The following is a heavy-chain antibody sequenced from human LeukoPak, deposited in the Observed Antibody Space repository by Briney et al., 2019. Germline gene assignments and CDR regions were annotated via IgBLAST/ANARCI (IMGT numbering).Heavy chain of an antibody. J-gene: IGHJ6*02. D-gene: IGHD2-21*02. CDR2: INSDGSST. CDR1: GFTFSSYW. V-gene: IGHV3-74*01. CDR3: ARESYCGGDCNYGMDV. Sequence: PGGSLRLSCAASGFTFSSYWMHWVRQAPGKGLVWVSRINSDGSSTSYADSVKGRFTISRDNAKNTLYLQMNSLRAEDTAVYYCARESYCGGDCNYGMDVWGQGTTVTVSS.